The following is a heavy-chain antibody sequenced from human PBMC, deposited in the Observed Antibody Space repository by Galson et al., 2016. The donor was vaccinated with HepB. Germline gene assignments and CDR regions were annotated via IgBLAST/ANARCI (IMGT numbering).Heavy chain of an antibody. CDR2: ISTYNGRT. D-gene: IGHD3-22*01. CDR1: GYTFSKYG. Sequence: SVKVSCKASGYTFSKYGITWVRQAPGQGLEWMGWISTYNGRTNYAESLQGRVTMTADTSTSTAYMELRSLKSDDTAVYYCANSPYDSASYYYFDFWGQGALVIVSS. J-gene: IGHJ4*02. V-gene: IGHV1-18*01. CDR3: ANSPYDSASYYYFDF.